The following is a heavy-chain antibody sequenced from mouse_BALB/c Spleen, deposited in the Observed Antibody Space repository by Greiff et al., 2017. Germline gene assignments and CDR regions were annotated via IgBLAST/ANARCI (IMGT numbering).Heavy chain of an antibody. J-gene: IGHJ4*01. V-gene: IGHV1S81*02. CDR1: GYTFTSYY. CDR3: TRYYYGNYAMDY. CDR2: INPSNGGT. D-gene: IGHD2-1*01. Sequence: VQLQQPGAELVKPGASVKLSCKASGYTFTSYYMYWVKQRPGQGLEWIGGINPSNGGTNFNEKFKSKATLTVDKSSSTAYMQLSSLTSEDSAVYYCTRYYYGNYAMDYWGQGTSVTVSS.